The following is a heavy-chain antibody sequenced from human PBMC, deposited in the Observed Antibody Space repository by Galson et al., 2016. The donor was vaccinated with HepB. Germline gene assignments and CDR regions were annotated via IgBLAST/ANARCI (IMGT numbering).Heavy chain of an antibody. J-gene: IGHJ4*02. V-gene: IGHV1-58*01. CDR1: GFTFTVSA. CDR3: AADGRPNLPGTSY. CDR2: IVGGSSDT. D-gene: IGHD3-10*01. Sequence: SVKVSCKASGFTFTVSAVQWVRQARGQRLEWIGWIVGGSSDTKYAQKFQERVTITRDMSTGTTYMELTSLTPDDTAVYYCAADGRPNLPGTSYWGQGTLVTVSS.